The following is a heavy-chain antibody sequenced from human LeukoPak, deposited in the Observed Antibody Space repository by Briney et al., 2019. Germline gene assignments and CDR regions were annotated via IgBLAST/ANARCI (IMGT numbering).Heavy chain of an antibody. V-gene: IGHV4-59*01. J-gene: IGHJ4*02. CDR2: INYSGST. D-gene: IGHD6-13*01. Sequence: PSETLSLTCTVSGGSISTYYWSWIRQAPGKGLEWIGYINYSGSTDYNPSLKSRVTMSVDTSKNQLSLKMRSVTAADTAVYYCAREYSSFEYWGQGTLVTVSS. CDR3: AREYSSFEY. CDR1: GGSISTYY.